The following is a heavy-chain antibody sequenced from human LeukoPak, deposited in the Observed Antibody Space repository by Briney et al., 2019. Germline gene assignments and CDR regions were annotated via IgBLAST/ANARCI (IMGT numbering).Heavy chain of an antibody. J-gene: IGHJ6*03. CDR2: IIPILGIA. CDR3: ARATTTVTTRGNYMDV. CDR1: GYTFTSYG. D-gene: IGHD4-17*01. V-gene: IGHV1-69*04. Sequence: GASVKVSCKASGYTFTSYGISWVRQAPGQGLEWMGRIIPILGIANYAQKFQGRVMITADKSTSTAYMELSSLRSEDTAVYYCARATTTVTTRGNYMDVWGKGTTVTVSS.